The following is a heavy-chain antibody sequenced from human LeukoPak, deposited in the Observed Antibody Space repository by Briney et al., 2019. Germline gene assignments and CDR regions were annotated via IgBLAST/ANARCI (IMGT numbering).Heavy chain of an antibody. CDR3: FREGGD. V-gene: IGHV3-23*01. CDR2: ITGSGGNT. J-gene: IGHJ4*02. CDR1: GFIFSSYS. D-gene: IGHD3-10*01. Sequence: PGGSLRLSCAASGFIFSSYSMSWVRQAPGKGLEWVSVITGSGGNTYYADSVKGRFTISKDNSKNTVYLQMNSLRAEDTAIYYCFREGGDWGQGTLVTVSS.